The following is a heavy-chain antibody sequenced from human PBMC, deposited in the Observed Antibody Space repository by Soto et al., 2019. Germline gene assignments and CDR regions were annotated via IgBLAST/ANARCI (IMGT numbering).Heavy chain of an antibody. D-gene: IGHD6-6*01. V-gene: IGHV4-34*01. CDR2: INHSGST. CDR1: GGSFSGYY. J-gene: IGHJ5*02. CDR3: ARGHSPRHREPGSRRWFDP. Sequence: SETLSLTCAVYGGSFSGYYWSWIRQPPGKGLEWIGEINHSGSTNYNPSLKSRVTISVDTSKNQFSLKLSSVTAADTAVYYCARGHSPRHREPGSRRWFDPWGQGTLVTVSS.